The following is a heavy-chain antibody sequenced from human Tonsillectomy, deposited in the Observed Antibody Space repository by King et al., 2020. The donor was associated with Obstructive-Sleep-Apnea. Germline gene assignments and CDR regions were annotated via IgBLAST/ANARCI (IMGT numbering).Heavy chain of an antibody. V-gene: IGHV3-13*04. D-gene: IGHD3-22*01. CDR3: AAYDSSGSDAFDI. CDR1: GFTFSDYD. J-gene: IGHJ3*02. Sequence: VQLVESGGGLVQPGGSLRLSCAASGFTFSDYDMHWVRQAAGKGLEWVSGIGVAGDTYYPGSVKGRFTISRENAKNSLYLQMNSLRAGDTAVYYCAAYDSSGSDAFDIWGQGTMVTVSS. CDR2: IGVAGDT.